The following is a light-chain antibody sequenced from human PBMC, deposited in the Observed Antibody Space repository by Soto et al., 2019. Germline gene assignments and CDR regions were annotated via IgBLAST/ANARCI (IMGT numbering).Light chain of an antibody. CDR1: QSVRNY. Sequence: EIVLTQSPAPLSLSPGETATLSCRASQSVRNYLAWYQQKPGQAPRLLIYDASNRATGIPARFSGSGSGTDFTLTISSLEPEDVAVYYCQQRSNWPITFGQGTRLEIK. CDR3: QQRSNWPIT. J-gene: IGKJ5*01. CDR2: DAS. V-gene: IGKV3-11*01.